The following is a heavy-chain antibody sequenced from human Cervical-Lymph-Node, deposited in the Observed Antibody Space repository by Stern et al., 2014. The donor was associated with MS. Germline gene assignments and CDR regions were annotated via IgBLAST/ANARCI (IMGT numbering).Heavy chain of an antibody. CDR3: ARGLAAAGLNWFDP. D-gene: IGHD6-13*01. J-gene: IGHJ5*02. V-gene: IGHV1-18*01. CDR1: GYFFTSFG. Sequence: VQLVQSGAQVKKPGASVRVSCKASGYFFTSFGVSWVRQAPGQGLAWMGGISATNGNTNYAQKFQGRVTLTRDTSTSTAYLDLRGLTSGDTAVYFCARGLAAAGLNWFDPWGQGTLVIVSS. CDR2: ISATNGNT.